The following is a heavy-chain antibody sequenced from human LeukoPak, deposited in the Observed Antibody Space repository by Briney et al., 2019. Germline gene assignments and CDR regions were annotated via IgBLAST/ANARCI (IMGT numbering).Heavy chain of an antibody. J-gene: IGHJ4*02. D-gene: IGHD3-9*01. CDR1: GYTLTNYG. CDR3: ARGVVYYDILTAYPLPDY. CDR2: ISAYNGYT. V-gene: IGHV1-18*01. Sequence: GASVNVSCKASGYTLTNYGISWVRQAPGQGLEWMGWISAYNGYTNYAQKLQGRVTMTTDTSTSTAYMELRSLRSDDTAVYYCARGVVYYDILTAYPLPDYWGQGTLVTVSS.